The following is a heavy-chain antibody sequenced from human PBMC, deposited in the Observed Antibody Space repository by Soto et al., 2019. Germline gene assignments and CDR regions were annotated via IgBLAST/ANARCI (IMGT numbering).Heavy chain of an antibody. CDR3: ARAYYDILTGYPPYYYYYGMDV. CDR2: IIPIFGTA. V-gene: IGHV1-69*13. D-gene: IGHD3-9*01. J-gene: IGHJ6*02. Sequence: GASVKVSCKASGGTFSSYAISWVRQAPGQGLEWMGGIIPIFGTANYAQKFQGRVTITADESTSTAYMELSSLRSEDTAVYYCARAYYDILTGYPPYYYYYGMDVWGQGTTVTVSS. CDR1: GGTFSSYA.